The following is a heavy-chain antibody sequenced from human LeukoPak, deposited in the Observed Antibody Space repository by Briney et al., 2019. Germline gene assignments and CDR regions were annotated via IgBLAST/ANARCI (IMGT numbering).Heavy chain of an antibody. Sequence: SVKVSCKASGGTFSSYAISWVRQAPGQGLEWMGGIIPIFGTANYAQKFQGRVTITTDESTSTAYMELSSLRSEDTAVYYCARRRLAVAGNNWFDPWGQGTLVTVFS. J-gene: IGHJ5*02. V-gene: IGHV1-69*05. CDR1: GGTFSSYA. D-gene: IGHD6-19*01. CDR2: IIPIFGTA. CDR3: ARRRLAVAGNNWFDP.